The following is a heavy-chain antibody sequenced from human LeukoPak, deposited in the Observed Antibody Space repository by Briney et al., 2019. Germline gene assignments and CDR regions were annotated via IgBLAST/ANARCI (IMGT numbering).Heavy chain of an antibody. D-gene: IGHD2/OR15-2a*01. V-gene: IGHV4-39*01. CDR1: GGSTSSSSFS. CDR3: ARLVNILDY. CDR2: IYYGGST. J-gene: IGHJ4*02. Sequence: SETLSLTCTVSGGSTSSSSFSWAWIRQPPGKGLEWIGTIYYGGSTNSNPSLKSRVTISVDTSKNQFSLRLNSVTAADTAVYYCARLVNILDYWGQGTLVTVSS.